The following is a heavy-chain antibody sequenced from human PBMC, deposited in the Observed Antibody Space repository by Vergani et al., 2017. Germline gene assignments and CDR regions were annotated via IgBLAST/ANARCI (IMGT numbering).Heavy chain of an antibody. Sequence: EVQLVESGGGLVKPGGSLRLSCAASGFPFSNAWMSWVRQAPGKGLEWVGRIKSKTDGGTTDYAAPVKGRFTISRDDSKNTLYLQRNSLKTEDTAVYYWTTDLRGIVVVKAGNDAFDIWGQGTMVTVSS. V-gene: IGHV3-15*01. CDR1: GFPFSNAW. J-gene: IGHJ3*02. CDR2: IKSKTDGGTT. CDR3: TTDLRGIVVVKAGNDAFDI. D-gene: IGHD2-2*01.